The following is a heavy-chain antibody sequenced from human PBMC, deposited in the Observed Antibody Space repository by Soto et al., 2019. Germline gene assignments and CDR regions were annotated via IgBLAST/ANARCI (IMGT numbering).Heavy chain of an antibody. CDR2: ITHIFGTE. V-gene: IGHV1-69*13. J-gene: IGHJ3*02. CDR3: AREGYEQNDAFDI. CDR1: GGTFSSYA. D-gene: IGHD6-13*01. Sequence: GASVKVSCNASGGTFSSYAIRWVRHAPGQGLEWLGGITHIFGTEHYEHQFQRRLTITADESTRTDYMEMSSMRSEHTAVYYCAREGYEQNDAFDIWGQGTMVTVS.